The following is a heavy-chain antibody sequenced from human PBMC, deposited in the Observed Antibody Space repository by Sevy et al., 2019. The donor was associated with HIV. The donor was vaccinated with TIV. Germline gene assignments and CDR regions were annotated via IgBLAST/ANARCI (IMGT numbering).Heavy chain of an antibody. J-gene: IGHJ4*02. CDR3: ARGPLVNPVDYFHS. CDR1: GYRFASYW. V-gene: IGHV5-51*01. Sequence: GESLKISCQTSGYRFASYWIAWVRQKPGIGLEWVATLFPGNSDIRHSPSFRGRVTASADKSISTTYLQWSSLEASDTGIYFCARGPLVNPVDYFHSWGQGTRVTVSS. D-gene: IGHD3-9*01. CDR2: LFPGNSDI.